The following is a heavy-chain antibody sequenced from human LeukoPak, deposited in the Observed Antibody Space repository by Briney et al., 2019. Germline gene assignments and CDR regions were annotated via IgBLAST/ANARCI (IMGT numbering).Heavy chain of an antibody. D-gene: IGHD3-22*01. V-gene: IGHV4-30-2*01. CDR3: ARGDYDSSGYYSLLFDY. Sequence: TSETLSLTCAVSGGSISSGGYSWSWIRQPPGKGLEWIGYIYHSGSTYYNPSLKSRVTISVDRSKNQFSLKLSSVTAADTAVYYCARGDYDSSGYYSLLFDYWGQGTLVTVSS. CDR1: GGSISSGGYS. CDR2: IYHSGST. J-gene: IGHJ4*02.